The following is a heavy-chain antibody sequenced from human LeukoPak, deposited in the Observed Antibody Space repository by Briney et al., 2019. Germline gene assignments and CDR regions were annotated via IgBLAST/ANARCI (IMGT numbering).Heavy chain of an antibody. CDR2: INPSGGST. CDR1: GYTFTTYY. V-gene: IGHV1-46*01. D-gene: IGHD3-3*01. J-gene: IGHJ3*02. CDR3: AGDDGHYDFWSGNTHDAFDI. Sequence: ASVKVSCKASGYTFTTYYMHWVRQAPGQGLEWMGIINPSGGSTGYARKFQGRVTMTRDTSTSTVYMELSSLRSEDTAVYYCAGDDGHYDFWSGNTHDAFDIWGQGTMVTVSS.